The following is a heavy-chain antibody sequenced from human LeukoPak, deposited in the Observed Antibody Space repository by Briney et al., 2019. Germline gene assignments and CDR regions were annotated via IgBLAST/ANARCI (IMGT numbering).Heavy chain of an antibody. D-gene: IGHD3-10*01. CDR1: GGSFSGYY. Sequence: PSETLSLTCAVYGGSFSGYYWSWIRQPPGKGLEWSGEINHNGSTNYNPSLKSRVTISVDTSKNQFSLKLSSVTAADTAVYYCARGRTYYYGSGSSNWFDPWGQGTLVTVSS. V-gene: IGHV4-34*01. CDR2: INHNGST. CDR3: ARGRTYYYGSGSSNWFDP. J-gene: IGHJ5*02.